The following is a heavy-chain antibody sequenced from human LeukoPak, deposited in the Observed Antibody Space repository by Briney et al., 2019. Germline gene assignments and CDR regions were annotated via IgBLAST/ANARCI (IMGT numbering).Heavy chain of an antibody. CDR3: ARGVTWPYYFDY. Sequence: PSETLSLTCTVSGGSVSSYYWSWIRQPPGKGLEWIGYIYYSGSTNYNPSLKSRVTISVDTSKNQFSLKLSSVTAADTAVYYCARGVTWPYYFDYWXXGTLVTVSS. V-gene: IGHV4-59*02. J-gene: IGHJ4*01. CDR2: IYYSGST. CDR1: GGSVSSYY. D-gene: IGHD5-18*01.